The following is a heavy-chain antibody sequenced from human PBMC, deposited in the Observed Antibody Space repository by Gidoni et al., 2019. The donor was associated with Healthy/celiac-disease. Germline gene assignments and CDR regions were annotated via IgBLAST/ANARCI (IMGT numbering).Heavy chain of an antibody. V-gene: IGHV1-69*09. J-gene: IGHJ4*02. CDR3: ARDGDYYDSRGGGEVYFDY. D-gene: IGHD3-22*01. CDR1: GGTFSSYA. CDR2: IIPIRGIA. Sequence: QVQLVQSGAEVKKPGSSVKVSCKASGGTFSSYAISWVRQAPGQGLEWMGRIIPIRGIANYEQKLQGRVTITADKSTSTAYMELSSLRSEDTAVYYCARDGDYYDSRGGGEVYFDYWGQGTLVTVSS.